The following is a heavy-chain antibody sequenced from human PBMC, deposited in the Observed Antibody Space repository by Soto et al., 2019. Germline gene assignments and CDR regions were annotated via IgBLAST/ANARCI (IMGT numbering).Heavy chain of an antibody. Sequence: QVQLQQWGAGLLKPSETLSLTCAVYGGSFSGYYWSWIRQPPGKGLEWIGEINHSGSTNYNPSLKSRVTISVDTSKNQFSLKLSSVTAADTAVYYCARDLLLWFGETRYHYYGMDVWGQGTTVTVSS. D-gene: IGHD3-10*01. CDR2: INHSGST. CDR3: ARDLLLWFGETRYHYYGMDV. V-gene: IGHV4-34*01. CDR1: GGSFSGYY. J-gene: IGHJ6*02.